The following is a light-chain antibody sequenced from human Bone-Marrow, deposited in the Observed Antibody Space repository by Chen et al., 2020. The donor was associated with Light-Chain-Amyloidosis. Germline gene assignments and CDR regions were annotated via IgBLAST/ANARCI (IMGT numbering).Light chain of an antibody. Sequence: AIQMTQSPSSLSASVGDRVTITCRASEDIRNELGWYQQKPGKAPKLLIYGASNLQGGVPSRFSGSGYGTDFTLTILSLQPEDFATYFCPQDNDYPRTFGQGTRVEVK. V-gene: IGKV1-6*01. CDR2: GAS. J-gene: IGKJ1*01. CDR1: EDIRNE. CDR3: PQDNDYPRT.